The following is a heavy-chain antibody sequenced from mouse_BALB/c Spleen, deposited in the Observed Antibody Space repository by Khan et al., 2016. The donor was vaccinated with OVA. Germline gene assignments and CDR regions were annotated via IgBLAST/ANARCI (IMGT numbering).Heavy chain of an antibody. V-gene: IGHV2-9*02. Sequence: QVQLKESGPGLVAPSQSLSITCTVSGFSLTRHGIHWVRQPPGKGLEWLGIIWAGGSTNYNSALMSQLSITKDSSKCQVFLKMNSLQTDDTAIDYCARKREPDYFDYWGQGTTLTGSS. J-gene: IGHJ2*01. CDR2: IWAGGST. CDR3: ARKREPDYFDY. CDR1: GFSLTRHG.